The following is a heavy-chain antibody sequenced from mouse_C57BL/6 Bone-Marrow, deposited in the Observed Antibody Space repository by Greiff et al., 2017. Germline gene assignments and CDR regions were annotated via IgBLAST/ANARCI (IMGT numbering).Heavy chain of an antibody. Sequence: QVQLQQPGAELVMPGASVKLSCKASGYTFTSYWMHWVKQRPGPGLEWIGEIDPSDSYTNYNQKFKGKSTLTVDKSSSTAYMQLRSLTSEDSAVYYCACYYYGRRDWYFDVWGTGTTVTVSS. J-gene: IGHJ1*03. V-gene: IGHV1-69*01. CDR2: IDPSDSYT. D-gene: IGHD1-1*01. CDR1: GYTFTSYW. CDR3: ACYYYGRRDWYFDV.